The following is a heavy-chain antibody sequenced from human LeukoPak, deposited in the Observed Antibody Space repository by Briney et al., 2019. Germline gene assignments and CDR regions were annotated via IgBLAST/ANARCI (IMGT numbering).Heavy chain of an antibody. Sequence: PSETLSLTCTVSGGSISSSSYYWGWIRQPPGKGLEWIVSIYYSGSTYYNPSLESRVTISVDTSKNQFSLKLSSVTAADTAVYYCARVIALLSFFPTTVTSAFDYWGQGTLVTVSS. V-gene: IGHV4-39*07. J-gene: IGHJ4*02. CDR3: ARVIALLSFFPTTVTSAFDY. CDR2: IYYSGST. CDR1: GGSISSSSYY. D-gene: IGHD4-17*01.